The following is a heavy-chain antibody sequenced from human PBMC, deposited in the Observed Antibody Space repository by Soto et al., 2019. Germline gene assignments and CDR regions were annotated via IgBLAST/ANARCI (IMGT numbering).Heavy chain of an antibody. D-gene: IGHD2-8*01. V-gene: IGHV1-69*13. CDR3: ARDTPGPTMVYAIAFSFSAWFDP. J-gene: IGHJ5*02. CDR1: GGTFSSYT. CDR2: IIPIIGTA. Sequence: ASVKVSCKASGGTFSSYTISWVRQAPGQGLEWMGWIIPIIGTANYAQKFQGRVTITADESTSTAYMELSSLRSEDTAVYYCARDTPGPTMVYAIAFSFSAWFDPWGQGTLVTVSS.